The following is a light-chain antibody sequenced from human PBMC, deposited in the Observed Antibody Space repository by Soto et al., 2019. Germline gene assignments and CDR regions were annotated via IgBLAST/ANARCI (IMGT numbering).Light chain of an antibody. CDR2: GNT. V-gene: IGLV1-40*01. J-gene: IGLJ2*01. CDR1: FSNIGENYE. CDR3: AAWDDSLSGV. Sequence: QSVLTQPPSVSGAPGHRVTISCNGSFSNIGENYEVHWYQQLPGTAPKLLIYGNTNRPSGVPERFSGSKSGTSASLAISGLRSEDEADYYCAAWDDSLSGVFGGGTKLTVL.